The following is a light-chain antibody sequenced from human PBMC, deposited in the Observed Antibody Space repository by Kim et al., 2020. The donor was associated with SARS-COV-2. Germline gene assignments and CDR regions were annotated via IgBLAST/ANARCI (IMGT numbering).Light chain of an antibody. J-gene: IGLJ2*01. V-gene: IGLV2-11*01. Sequence: PGQSVTISCTGASNNIGFYNYVSWYQHHPGRAPKLIIYDVTKRPSGVPDRFSGSKSGNTASLTVSGLQSEDEADYYCCSYAGDYVLFGGGTQLTVL. CDR1: SNNIGFYNY. CDR2: DVT. CDR3: CSYAGDYVL.